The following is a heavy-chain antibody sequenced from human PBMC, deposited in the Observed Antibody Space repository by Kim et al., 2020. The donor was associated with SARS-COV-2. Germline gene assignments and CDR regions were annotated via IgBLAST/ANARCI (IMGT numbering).Heavy chain of an antibody. V-gene: IGHV4-31*03. CDR3: ARHREMATPGTDWYFDRFDF. CDR1: GGSISRGGYY. Sequence: SETLSLTCTVSGGSISRGGYYWSWIRQHPGKGLEWIGYIYYSGSTYYNPYLKSRVTKSVDTSKNQCSLKLSSVTAADTSVYYCARHREMATPGTDWYFDRFDFWGQGTLVTVSS. J-gene: IGHJ4*02. CDR2: IYYSGST. D-gene: IGHD3-9*01.